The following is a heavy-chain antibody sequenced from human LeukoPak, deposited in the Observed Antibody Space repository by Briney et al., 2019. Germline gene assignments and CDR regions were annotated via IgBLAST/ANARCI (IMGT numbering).Heavy chain of an antibody. CDR2: INHSGST. D-gene: IGHD3-22*01. CDR3: ARGDLYYYDSSGYPLAFDI. J-gene: IGHJ3*02. V-gene: IGHV4-34*01. CDR1: GGSLSNYY. Sequence: SETLSLTCAVYGGSLSNYYWSWIRQPPGKGLEWIGEINHSGSTKYNPSLKSRVTISVDMSKNQFSLELNSVTAADTAVYYCARGDLYYYDSSGYPLAFDIWGQGTMVTVSS.